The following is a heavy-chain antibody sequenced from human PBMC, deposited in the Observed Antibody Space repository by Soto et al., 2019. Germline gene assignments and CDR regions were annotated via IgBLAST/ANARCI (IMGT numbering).Heavy chain of an antibody. J-gene: IGHJ5*02. CDR1: GYTFTSYG. D-gene: IGHD6-13*01. V-gene: IGHV1-3*01. Sequence: GASVKVSCKASGYTFTSYGIHWVRQAPGQRLEWMGWINAANGDTKYSPKFQGRVTITRDTSASTAYKELSSLRSEDTAVYYCVRRHVSATGIDWFDPWGQGTLVTV. CDR2: INAANGDT. CDR3: VRRHVSATGIDWFDP.